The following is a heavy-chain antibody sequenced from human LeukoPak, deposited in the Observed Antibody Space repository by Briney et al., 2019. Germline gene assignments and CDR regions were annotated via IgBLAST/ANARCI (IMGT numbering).Heavy chain of an antibody. CDR1: GFTFNSYA. V-gene: IGHV3-23*01. CDR3: AKNGVNYWYFDL. D-gene: IGHD2-8*01. J-gene: IGHJ2*01. CDR2: ISGSGGGT. Sequence: PGGSLRLSCAASGFTFNSYAMSWVRQAPGKGLEWVSGISGSGGGTYNADSVKGRFTISRDNSKNTLYLQMNSLRAEDTAVYYCAKNGVNYWYFDLWGRGTLVTVSS.